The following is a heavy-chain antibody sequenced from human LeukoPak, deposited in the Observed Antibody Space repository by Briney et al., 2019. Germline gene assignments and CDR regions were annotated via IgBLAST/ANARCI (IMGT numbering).Heavy chain of an antibody. J-gene: IGHJ4*02. D-gene: IGHD1-26*01. CDR3: ARGEWDLLFDY. CDR2: IFYNGST. Sequence: SETLSLTCTVSGGSISGYYWSWIRQPPGKGLEWIGYIFYNGSTNYNPSLKSRVTISVDTSKNQFSLKLSSVTAADTAVYYCARGEWDLLFDYWGQRTLVTVSS. CDR1: GGSISGYY. V-gene: IGHV4-59*01.